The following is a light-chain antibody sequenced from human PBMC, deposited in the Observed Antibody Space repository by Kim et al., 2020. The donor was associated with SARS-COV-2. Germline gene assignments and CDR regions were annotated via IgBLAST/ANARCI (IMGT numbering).Light chain of an antibody. CDR2: AAS. CDR1: QGISSW. CDR3: QQGNSHPLA. Sequence: ASVGERVTNTCRASQGISSWLAWYQQKPGRAPKLLIYAASSLQSGVPSRFNGSGSGTEFTHTISSLQPEDSATYYCQQGNSHPLALGGGTKVEIK. J-gene: IGKJ4*01. V-gene: IGKV1-12*01.